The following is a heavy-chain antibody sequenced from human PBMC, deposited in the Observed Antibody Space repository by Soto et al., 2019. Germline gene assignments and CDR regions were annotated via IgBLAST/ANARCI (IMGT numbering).Heavy chain of an antibody. V-gene: IGHV3-30-3*01. CDR1: GFTFSSYA. D-gene: IGHD3-22*01. CDR2: ISYDGSNK. Sequence: GGSLRLSCAASGFTFSSYAMHWVRQAPGKGLEWVAVISYDGSNKYYADSVKGRFTISRDNSKNTLYLQMNSLRAEDTAVYYCASPFSYYDRSGYYTSDFPYYFDYWGQGTLVTVSS. CDR3: ASPFSYYDRSGYYTSDFPYYFDY. J-gene: IGHJ4*02.